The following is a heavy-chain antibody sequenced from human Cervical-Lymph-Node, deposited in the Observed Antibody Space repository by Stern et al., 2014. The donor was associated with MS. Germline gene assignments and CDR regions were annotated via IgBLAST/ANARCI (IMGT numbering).Heavy chain of an antibody. D-gene: IGHD3/OR15-3a*01. CDR2: ISAYKGNT. J-gene: IGHJ4*02. Sequence: VQLVQSGAEVKKPGASVKVSCKASGYTFTSYGISWVRQAPGQGLEWMGWISAYKGNTNDAQKLQGRVTMTTETSTSTAYMELRSLRSDDTAVYYCARDAALFGRNPLDYWGQGTLLTVSS. V-gene: IGHV1-18*01. CDR1: GYTFTSYG. CDR3: ARDAALFGRNPLDY.